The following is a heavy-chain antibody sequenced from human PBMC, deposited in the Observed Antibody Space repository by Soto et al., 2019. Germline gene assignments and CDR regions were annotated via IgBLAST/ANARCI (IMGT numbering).Heavy chain of an antibody. CDR2: IIPIFGTA. CDR1: GGTFSSYA. D-gene: IGHD5-12*01. V-gene: IGHV1-69*13. Sequence: SVKVSCKASGGTFSSYAISWVRQAPGQGLEWMGGIIPIFGTANYAQKFQGRVTITADESTSTAYMELSSLRSEDTAVYYCARAPQAIVATITLSMDVWGQGATVTVSS. CDR3: ARAPQAIVATITLSMDV. J-gene: IGHJ6*02.